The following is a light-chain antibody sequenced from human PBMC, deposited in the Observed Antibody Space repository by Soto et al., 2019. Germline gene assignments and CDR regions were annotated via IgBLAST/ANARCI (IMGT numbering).Light chain of an antibody. CDR1: QSVGSN. CDR2: DAS. V-gene: IGKV3-15*01. J-gene: IGKJ1*01. Sequence: EIVMTQSPDTLSVSPGETATLSCRASQSVGSNLAWYQQKSGQAPRLLISDASTRAAGLPARFSGSGSGTEFTLTISSLQSEDFAVYYCQQSNNWPKTFGQGTKV. CDR3: QQSNNWPKT.